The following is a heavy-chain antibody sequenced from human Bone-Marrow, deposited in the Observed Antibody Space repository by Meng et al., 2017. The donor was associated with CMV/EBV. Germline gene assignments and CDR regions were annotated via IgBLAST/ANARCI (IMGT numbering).Heavy chain of an antibody. V-gene: IGHV3-21*01. D-gene: IGHD2-2*01. Sequence: GGSLRLSCAASGFTFSSYSMNWVRQAPGKGLEWVSSISSSSSYIYYADSLKGRFTISRDNAKNSLYLQMNSLRAEDTAVYYCARAYCSSTSCFRDYYYGMDVWGQGTTVTVSS. CDR2: ISSSSSYI. CDR1: GFTFSSYS. CDR3: ARAYCSSTSCFRDYYYGMDV. J-gene: IGHJ6*02.